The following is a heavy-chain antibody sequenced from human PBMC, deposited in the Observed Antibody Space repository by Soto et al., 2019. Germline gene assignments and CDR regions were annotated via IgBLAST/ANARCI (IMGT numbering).Heavy chain of an antibody. D-gene: IGHD3-22*01. CDR1: GGTFSSYA. V-gene: IGHV1-69*01. J-gene: IGHJ4*02. CDR2: IIPIFGTA. CDR3: ARGSYYDSSGYLYYFDY. Sequence: QVQLVQSGAEVKKPGSSVKVSCKASGGTFSSYAISWVRQAPGQGLEWMGGIIPIFGTANYAQKFQGRVTITADESTSTAYMELRSLRSEDTAVYYCARGSYYDSSGYLYYFDYWGQGTLVTVSS.